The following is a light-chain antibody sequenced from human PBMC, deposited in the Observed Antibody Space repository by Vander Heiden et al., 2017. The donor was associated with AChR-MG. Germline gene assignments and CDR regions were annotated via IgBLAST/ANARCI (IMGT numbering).Light chain of an antibody. J-gene: IGKJ3*01. CDR2: NAA. V-gene: IGKV3-20*01. Sequence: EIVLTQSPGTLSLSPGERATLSCRASQSVSSRHLAWYQQKPGQAPRLLIFNAASRATGIPDRFSGSGYGTDFTLTISRLEPEDFAVYYCQHDCCSLPFTFGHGTKVDI. CDR1: QSVSSRH. CDR3: QHDCCSLPFT.